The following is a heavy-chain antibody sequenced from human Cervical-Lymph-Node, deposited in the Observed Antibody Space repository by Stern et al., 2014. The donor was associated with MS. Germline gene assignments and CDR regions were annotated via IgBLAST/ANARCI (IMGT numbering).Heavy chain of an antibody. CDR2: IIPFLNTE. J-gene: IGHJ4*02. V-gene: IGHV1-69*06. D-gene: IGHD2-8*02. Sequence: VQLVESGAEVKKPGSSVKVSCKASGGTFNTHPITWVRQAPGQGLEWMGGIIPFLNTENYAQKFQGRITITADKSKGTTYMEISSLRSDDTAVYYCASSLVASGHWGQGTLVTVSS. CDR1: GGTFNTHP. CDR3: ASSLVASGH.